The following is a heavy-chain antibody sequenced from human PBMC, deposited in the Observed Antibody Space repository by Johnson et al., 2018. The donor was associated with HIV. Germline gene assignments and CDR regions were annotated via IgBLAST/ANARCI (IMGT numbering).Heavy chain of an antibody. J-gene: IGHJ3*02. Sequence: MQLVESGGGLVQPGGSLRLSCAASGFTFSSYDMHWVRQATGKGLEWVSVIYSGGSTYYADSVKGRFTISRDNSKNTLYLQMNSLRAEDTAVYYCARFGDMATSFHGFDIWGQGTMVTVSS. CDR2: IYSGGST. D-gene: IGHD5-24*01. CDR1: GFTFSSYD. CDR3: ARFGDMATSFHGFDI. V-gene: IGHV3-66*01.